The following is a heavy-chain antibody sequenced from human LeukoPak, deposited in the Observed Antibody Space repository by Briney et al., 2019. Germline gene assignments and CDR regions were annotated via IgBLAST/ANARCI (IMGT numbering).Heavy chain of an antibody. CDR3: AREIYYYYMDV. J-gene: IGHJ6*03. CDR2: IPYDGSDK. V-gene: IGHV3-30*12. CDR1: GFLFSGYG. Sequence: GGSLRLSCAASGFLFSGYGMHWVRQAPGKGREWVTFIPYDGSDKYYADSVKGRFTISRDNSKNSLYLQMNSLRAEDTAVYYCAREIYYYYMDVWGKGTTVTVSS.